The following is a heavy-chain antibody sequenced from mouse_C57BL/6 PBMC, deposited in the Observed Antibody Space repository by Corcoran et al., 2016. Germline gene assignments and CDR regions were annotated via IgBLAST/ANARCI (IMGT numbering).Heavy chain of an antibody. CDR3: ARSGVLLRSLFDY. Sequence: QEQLQQSGPELVKPGASVKISCKASGYTFTDYYINWVQQRPGQGLEWIGWIVPGSGSTYYNEKFKGKATLTAAKSSSTAYKQLSSLTSEDSAVYFCARSGVLLRSLFDYWGQGTTLTVSP. J-gene: IGHJ2*01. D-gene: IGHD1-1*01. CDR1: GYTFTDYY. CDR2: IVPGSGST. V-gene: IGHV1-75*01.